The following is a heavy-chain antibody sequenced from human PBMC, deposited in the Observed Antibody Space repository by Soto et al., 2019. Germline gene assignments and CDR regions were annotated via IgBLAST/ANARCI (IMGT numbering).Heavy chain of an antibody. CDR2: IRQDGSET. J-gene: IGHJ4*02. CDR1: GISFTTSW. V-gene: IGHV3-7*01. Sequence: PGGSLRLSCAASGISFTTSWMSWVRQAPGKGLEWVANIRQDGSETHYVESVKGRFTISREKAKNSLYLQMNSLRAEDTAVYYCARDPRSSSYFDYWGQGTLVTVSS. CDR3: ARDPRSSSYFDY. D-gene: IGHD2-2*01.